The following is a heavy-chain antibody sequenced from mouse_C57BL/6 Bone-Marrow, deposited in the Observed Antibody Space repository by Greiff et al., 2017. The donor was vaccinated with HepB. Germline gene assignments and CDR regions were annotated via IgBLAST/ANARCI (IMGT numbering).Heavy chain of an antibody. D-gene: IGHD2-3*01. V-gene: IGHV1-81*01. CDR3: AFDGYLFAY. CDR2: IYPRSGNT. CDR1: GYTFTSYG. J-gene: IGHJ3*01. Sequence: VKLQQSGAELARPGASVKLSCKASGYTFTSYGISWVKQRTGQGLEWIGEIYPRSGNTYYNEKFKGKATLTADKSSSTAYMELRSLTSEDSAVYFCAFDGYLFAYWGQGTLVTVSA.